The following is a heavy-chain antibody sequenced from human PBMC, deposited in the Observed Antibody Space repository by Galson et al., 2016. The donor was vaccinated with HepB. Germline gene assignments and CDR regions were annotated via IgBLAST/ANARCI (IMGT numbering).Heavy chain of an antibody. J-gene: IGHJ5*02. CDR2: ISGSGGST. CDR1: GFTFSSYA. CDR3: AKDLGDYVSGSYRYNWFDP. Sequence: LRLSCAASGFTFSSYAMSWVRQAPGKGLEWVSAISGSGGSTYYADSVKGRFTISRDNSKNTPYLQMNSLRAEDTAVYYCAKDLGDYVSGSYRYNWFDPWGQGTLVTVSS. V-gene: IGHV3-23*01. D-gene: IGHD3-16*02.